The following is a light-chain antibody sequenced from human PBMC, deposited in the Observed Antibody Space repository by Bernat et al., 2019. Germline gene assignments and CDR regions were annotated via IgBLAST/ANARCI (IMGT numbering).Light chain of an antibody. CDR2: DAS. V-gene: IGKV3-11*01. J-gene: IGKJ3*01. Sequence: IVLTQSPATLSLSPGERATLSCRASQSLNTHLAWYQQTPGQAPRLLISDASIRASGIPARFTGSGSGTDFTLTISNLEPEDFVVYYCQERTKWPRLTFGPGPKVDSK. CDR1: QSLNTH. CDR3: QERTKWPRLT.